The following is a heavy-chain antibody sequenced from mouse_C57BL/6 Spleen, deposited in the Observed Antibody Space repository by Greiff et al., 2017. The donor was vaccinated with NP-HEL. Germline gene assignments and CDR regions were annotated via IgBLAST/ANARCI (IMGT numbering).Heavy chain of an antibody. V-gene: IGHV5-17*01. CDR3: ARKRRWLLEGAMDY. CDR2: ISSGSSTI. CDR1: GFTFSDYG. J-gene: IGHJ4*01. Sequence: EVMLVESGGGLVKPGGSLKLSCAASGFTFSDYGMHWVRQAPEKGLEWVAYISSGSSTIYYADTVKGRFTISRDNAKNTLFLQMTSLRSEDTAMYYCARKRRWLLEGAMDYWGKGTSVTVSS. D-gene: IGHD2-3*01.